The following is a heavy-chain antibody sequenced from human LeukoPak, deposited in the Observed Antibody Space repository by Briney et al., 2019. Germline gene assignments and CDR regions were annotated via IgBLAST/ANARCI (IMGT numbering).Heavy chain of an antibody. V-gene: IGHV4-59*01. J-gene: IGHJ4*02. Sequence: SGTLSLTCTVSGGSISSYYWSWIRQPPGKGLEWIGYIYYSGSTNYNPSLKSRVTISVDTSKNQFSLKLSSVTAADTAVYYCARETGDGVDYWGQGTLVTVSS. D-gene: IGHD7-27*01. CDR1: GGSISSYY. CDR2: IYYSGST. CDR3: ARETGDGVDY.